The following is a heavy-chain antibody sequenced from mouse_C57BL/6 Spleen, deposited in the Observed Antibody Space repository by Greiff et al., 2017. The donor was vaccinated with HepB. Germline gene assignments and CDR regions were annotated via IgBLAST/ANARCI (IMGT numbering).Heavy chain of an antibody. CDR3: ERREPYYFDY. V-gene: IGHV1-42*01. CDR1: GYSFTGYY. CDR2: INPSTGGT. Sequence: VQLQQSGPELVKPGASVKISCKASGYSFTGYYMKWVKQSPEKSLEWIGEINPSTGGTTYNQKFKAKSTLTVDKSSSTAYMQLKSLTSEDSAVYYCERREPYYFDYWGQGTTLTVSS. J-gene: IGHJ2*01.